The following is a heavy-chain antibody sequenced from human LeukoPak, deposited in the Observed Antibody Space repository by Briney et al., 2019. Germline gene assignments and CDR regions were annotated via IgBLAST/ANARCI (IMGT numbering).Heavy chain of an antibody. Sequence: ETLSLTCAVYGGSFSGYYWSWIRQPPGKGLEWVSAISGSGGSTYNADSVKGRFTISRDNSKNTLYLQMNSLRAEDTAVYYCAKDLNIVVVPVASFDYWGQGTLVTVSS. CDR3: AKDLNIVVVPVASFDY. CDR1: GGSFSGYY. D-gene: IGHD2-2*01. V-gene: IGHV3-23*01. CDR2: ISGSGGST. J-gene: IGHJ4*02.